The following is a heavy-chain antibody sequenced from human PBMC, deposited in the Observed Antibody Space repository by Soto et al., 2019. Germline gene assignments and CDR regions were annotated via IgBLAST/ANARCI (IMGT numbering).Heavy chain of an antibody. CDR1: GFTFSRFW. V-gene: IGHV3-74*01. CDR3: TRHASEASFFSDP. D-gene: IGHD2-2*01. CDR2: ASPDGTST. J-gene: IGHJ5*02. Sequence: EVQLVESGGTLVQPGGSLRLSCAASGFTFSRFWMHWVRQAPGKGLEWVSRASPDGTSTSYADSVKGRFTISRDNAKNTLFMQMTSLSTEDTAVNYCTRHASEASFFSDPGGQGTLVTVSS.